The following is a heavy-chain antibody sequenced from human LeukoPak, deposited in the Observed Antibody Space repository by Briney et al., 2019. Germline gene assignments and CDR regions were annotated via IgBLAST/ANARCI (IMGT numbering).Heavy chain of an antibody. V-gene: IGHV4-30-4*08. CDR3: ARAAVRPRDFDY. CDR2: IYYSGST. J-gene: IGHJ4*02. CDR1: GGSISSGDYY. Sequence: PSETLSLTCTVSGGSISSGDYYWSWIRQPPGKGLEWIGYIYYSGSTYYNPSLKSRVTISVDTSKNQFSLKLSSVTAADTAVYYCARAAVRPRDFDYWGQGTLVTVSS. D-gene: IGHD2-21*02.